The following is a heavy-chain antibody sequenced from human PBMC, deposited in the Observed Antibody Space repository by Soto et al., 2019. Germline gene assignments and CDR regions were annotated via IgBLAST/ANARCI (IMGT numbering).Heavy chain of an antibody. CDR1: GYTFTSYG. CDR2: ISAFKGNT. Sequence: VQLVQSGAEVKEPGASVKVSCKASGYTFTSYGISWVRQAPGQGLEWMGWISAFKGNTNDAQKLQGRVTMTTATSTRIGYMELRTLRADDTAVYYCARGGSSRYGVDSWGQGTLVTVSS. D-gene: IGHD6-13*01. V-gene: IGHV1-18*01. CDR3: ARGGSSRYGVDS. J-gene: IGHJ4*02.